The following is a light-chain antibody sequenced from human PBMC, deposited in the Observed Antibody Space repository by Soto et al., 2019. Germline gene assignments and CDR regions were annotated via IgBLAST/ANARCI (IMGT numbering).Light chain of an antibody. J-gene: IGKJ1*01. CDR2: GAS. CDR3: QQYNKWPRT. Sequence: EIELTQSPGTLSLSPGERATLSCRASQSVSNNYLAWYQQKPGQAPRLLIYGASNRATGIPDRFSGSGSGTDFSLTISRLEPEDFAVYFCQQYNKWPRTFGQGTKVDIK. CDR1: QSVSNNY. V-gene: IGKV3-20*01.